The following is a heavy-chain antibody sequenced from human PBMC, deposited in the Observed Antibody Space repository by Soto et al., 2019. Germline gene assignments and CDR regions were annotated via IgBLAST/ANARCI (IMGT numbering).Heavy chain of an antibody. Sequence: QVQLVESGGGVVQPGRSLRLSCAASGFTFSSYGMHWVRQAPGKGLEWVAVISYDGSNKYYADSVKGRFTISRDNSKNTLYLQMNSLRAEDTAVYYCAKGSGGGYGHWGQGTLVTVSS. CDR1: GFTFSSYG. V-gene: IGHV3-30*18. CDR2: ISYDGSNK. D-gene: IGHD5-12*01. J-gene: IGHJ4*02. CDR3: AKGSGGGYGH.